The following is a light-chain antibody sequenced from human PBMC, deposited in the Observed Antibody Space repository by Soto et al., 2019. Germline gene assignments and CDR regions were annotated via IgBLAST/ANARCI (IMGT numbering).Light chain of an antibody. CDR3: QQYDNLLT. J-gene: IGKJ3*01. Sequence: DIRMTQSPSSLSASVGDRVTITCQASQDISNYLNWYQQKPGKAPKLLIYDASNLETGVPSRFSGSGSGTDFNFTISRLQPEDIATYYCQQYDNLLTFGPGAKVDIK. CDR2: DAS. V-gene: IGKV1-33*01. CDR1: QDISNY.